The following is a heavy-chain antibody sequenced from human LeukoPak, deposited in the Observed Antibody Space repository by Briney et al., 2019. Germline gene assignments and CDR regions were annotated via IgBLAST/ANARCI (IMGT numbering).Heavy chain of an antibody. CDR3: ARPGGYAFDM. V-gene: IGHV3-30*04. J-gene: IGHJ3*02. Sequence: GRSLRLSCAASGFNFRTYAFLWVRQAPGKGPEWMAFITYDGSDTYYADSVQGRFTLSRDNSQNTLYLQMNSLRAADTAVYYCARPGGYAFDMWGQGTMVTVSS. CDR2: ITYDGSDT. CDR1: GFNFRTYA. D-gene: IGHD3-10*01.